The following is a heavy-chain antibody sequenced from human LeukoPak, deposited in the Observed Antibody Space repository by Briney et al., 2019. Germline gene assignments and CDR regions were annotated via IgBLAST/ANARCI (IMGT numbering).Heavy chain of an antibody. Sequence: PGGSLRLSCAASGFTFSTYWMDWVRQDPGKGLEWVANIKQDGSDKHYVDSVKGRFTISRDNAKNSLYLQMNSLRAEDTAVYYCARGPEYMSPFDYCGQGALITVSS. CDR3: ARGPEYMSPFDY. J-gene: IGHJ4*02. CDR1: GFTFSTYW. CDR2: IKQDGSDK. V-gene: IGHV3-7*01. D-gene: IGHD1-14*01.